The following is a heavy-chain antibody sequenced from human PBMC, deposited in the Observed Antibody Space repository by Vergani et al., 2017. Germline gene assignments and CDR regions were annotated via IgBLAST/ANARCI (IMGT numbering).Heavy chain of an antibody. Sequence: QVQLQESGPGLVKPSETLSLTCTVSGGSISSYYWSWIRQPAGKGLEWIGRIYTSGSTNDNPSLKSRVTMSVDTSKNQFSLKLSSVTAADTAVYYCARDRPDYDFWSGFSPADVWGQGTTFTVSS. J-gene: IGHJ6*02. D-gene: IGHD3-3*01. V-gene: IGHV4-4*07. CDR3: ARDRPDYDFWSGFSPADV. CDR2: IYTSGST. CDR1: GGSISSYY.